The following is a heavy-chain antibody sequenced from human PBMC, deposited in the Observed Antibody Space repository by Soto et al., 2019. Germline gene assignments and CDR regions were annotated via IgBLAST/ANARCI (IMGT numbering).Heavy chain of an antibody. CDR3: AREGGRYCTGGSCQVDY. D-gene: IGHD2-15*01. CDR2: IYYSGNT. CDR1: GGSISSSSYY. J-gene: IGHJ4*02. V-gene: IGHV4-39*02. Sequence: QLQLQESGPGLVKPSETLSLTCTVSGGSISSSSYYWGWIRHPPGKGLEWIGSIYYSGNTYYTPSLKSRVTISVDTSKNKLSLKLRSVTAADTAVYYCAREGGRYCTGGSCQVDYWGQGTLVTVSS.